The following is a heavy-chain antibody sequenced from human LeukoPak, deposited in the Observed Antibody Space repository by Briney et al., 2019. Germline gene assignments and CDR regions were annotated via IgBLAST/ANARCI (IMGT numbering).Heavy chain of an antibody. CDR3: AKDRLRFGGSGSYPLPGY. CDR2: FRGCGGST. J-gene: IGHJ4*02. CDR1: GFTFSSHP. D-gene: IGHD3-10*01. V-gene: IGHV3-23*01. Sequence: GGSLRLSCGVSGFTFSSHPMSWGRQAPGKGPEWVSGFRGCGGSTYYADSVKGRVTISRDNSKNTLYLQMNSLRAEDTAVYYCAKDRLRFGGSGSYPLPGYWGQGTLVTVSS.